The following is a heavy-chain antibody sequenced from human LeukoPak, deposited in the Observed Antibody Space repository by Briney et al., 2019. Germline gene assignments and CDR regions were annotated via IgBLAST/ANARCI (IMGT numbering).Heavy chain of an antibody. Sequence: SETLSLTCVVSGYSISSGYYWGWIRQSPGKGLEWIGSIYHSGSTYYNPSLKSRVTISVDTSKNQFSLKLSSVTAADTAVYYCAGKYYYDSSGYFYVDHWGQGTLVTVSS. CDR2: IYHSGST. D-gene: IGHD3-22*01. CDR1: GYSISSGYY. V-gene: IGHV4-38-2*01. CDR3: AGKYYYDSSGYFYVDH. J-gene: IGHJ4*02.